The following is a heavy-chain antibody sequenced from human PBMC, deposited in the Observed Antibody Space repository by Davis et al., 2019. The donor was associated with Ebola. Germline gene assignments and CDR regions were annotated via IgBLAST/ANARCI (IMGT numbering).Heavy chain of an antibody. Sequence: MPSKTLSLTCAVYGGSFSGYYWSWIRQPPGKGLEWIGEINHSGSTNYNPSLKSRVTISVDTSKNQFSLKLSSVTAADTAVYYCARGYCSGGSCYYGAYYYYGMDVWGQGTTVTVSS. CDR2: INHSGST. J-gene: IGHJ6*02. CDR3: ARGYCSGGSCYYGAYYYYGMDV. CDR1: GGSFSGYY. V-gene: IGHV4-34*01. D-gene: IGHD2-15*01.